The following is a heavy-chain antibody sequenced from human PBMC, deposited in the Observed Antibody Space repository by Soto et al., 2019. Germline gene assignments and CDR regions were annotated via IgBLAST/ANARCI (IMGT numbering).Heavy chain of an antibody. CDR2: MNPDGSEQ. CDR1: GFTFSDYW. CDR3: TRDLNHDCGP. V-gene: IGHV3-7*04. Sequence: GGSLRLSCAASGFTFSDYWMTRVRQTPGKGLEGVANMNPDGSEQYYLDSVKGRFTISRDNAKNSLYLQMNNLRGEDTAVYYCTRDLNHDCGPWGQGTQVTVSS. D-gene: IGHD2-21*01. J-gene: IGHJ5*02.